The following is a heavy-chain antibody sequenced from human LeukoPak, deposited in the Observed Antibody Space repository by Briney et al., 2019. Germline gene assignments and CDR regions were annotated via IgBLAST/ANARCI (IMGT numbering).Heavy chain of an antibody. J-gene: IGHJ4*02. CDR1: GGSISSGSYY. CDR3: ARVRGGYYYDSSGEYFDY. CDR2: ICTSGST. D-gene: IGHD3-22*01. Sequence: SQTLSLTCTVSGGSISSGSYYWSWIRQPAGKGLEWIGRICTSGSTNYNPSLKSRVTMSVDTSKNQFSLKLSSVTAADTAVYYCARVRGGYYYDSSGEYFDYWGQGTLVTVSS. V-gene: IGHV4-61*02.